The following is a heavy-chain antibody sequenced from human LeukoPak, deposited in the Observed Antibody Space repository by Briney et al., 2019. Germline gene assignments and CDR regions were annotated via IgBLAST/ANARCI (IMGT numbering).Heavy chain of an antibody. D-gene: IGHD5-18*01. J-gene: IGHJ4*02. V-gene: IGHV3-23*01. CDR2: ISGSGGST. CDR3: AKGHVDTVYNYYFDY. CDR1: GFTFSSYA. Sequence: GGSLRLSCAASGFTFSSYAMSWVRQAPGKGLEWVSAISGSGGSTYYADSVKGRFTISRDNSKNTLYLQMNSLRAEDTAVYFCAKGHVDTVYNYYFDYWGQGTLVTVSS.